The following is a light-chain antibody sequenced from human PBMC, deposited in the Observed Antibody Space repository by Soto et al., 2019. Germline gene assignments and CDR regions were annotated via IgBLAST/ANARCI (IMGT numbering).Light chain of an antibody. V-gene: IGLV2-23*02. CDR2: EVI. Sequence: QSALTQPASVSGSPGQSITISCTGTSSDIGTYDYVSWYQQHPGKAPKLMIYEVINRPSGISFRFSGSKSGNTASLTISGLQAEDEADYYCCSYAASGSLLFGGGTKVTVL. J-gene: IGLJ2*01. CDR1: SSDIGTYDY. CDR3: CSYAASGSLL.